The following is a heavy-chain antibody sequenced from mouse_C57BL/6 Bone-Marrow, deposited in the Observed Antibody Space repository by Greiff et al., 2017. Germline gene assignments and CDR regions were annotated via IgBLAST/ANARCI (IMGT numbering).Heavy chain of an antibody. CDR3: AREGYGSSFDY. J-gene: IGHJ2*01. Sequence: QVQLQQPGAELVMPGASVKLSCKASGYTFTSYWMHWVKQRPGPGLEWIGEIDPSDSYTNYHQKFKGKSTLTVDKSSSTAYMQLSSLTSEDSAVYYCAREGYGSSFDYWGQGTTLTVSS. CDR1: GYTFTSYW. V-gene: IGHV1-69*01. D-gene: IGHD1-1*01. CDR2: IDPSDSYT.